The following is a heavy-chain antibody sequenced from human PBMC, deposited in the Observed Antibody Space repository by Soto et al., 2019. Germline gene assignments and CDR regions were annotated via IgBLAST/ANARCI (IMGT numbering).Heavy chain of an antibody. V-gene: IGHV4-30-2*01. CDR2: IYQSGST. Sequence: SETLSLTCTVSGGSISSGGYSWNWIRQPPGKGLEWIGYIYQSGSTHYNPSLKGRVTISVDRSKNQFSLKLSSVTAADTAVYYCARDQREGNWFDPWGHGTLVTVSS. CDR3: ARDQREGNWFDP. J-gene: IGHJ5*02. CDR1: GGSISSGGYS.